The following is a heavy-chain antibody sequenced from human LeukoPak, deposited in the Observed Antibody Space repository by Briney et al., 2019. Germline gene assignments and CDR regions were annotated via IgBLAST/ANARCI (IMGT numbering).Heavy chain of an antibody. CDR1: GFTFSSYA. CDR3: AKGLYYYGSGSLDLDY. J-gene: IGHJ4*02. V-gene: IGHV3-23*01. Sequence: PGGSLRLSCAASGFTFSSYAMSWVRQAPGKGLEWVSAISGSGGSTYYADSVKGRFTISGDNSKNTLYLQMNSLRAEDTAVYYCAKGLYYYGSGSLDLDYWGQGTLVTVSS. D-gene: IGHD3-10*01. CDR2: ISGSGGST.